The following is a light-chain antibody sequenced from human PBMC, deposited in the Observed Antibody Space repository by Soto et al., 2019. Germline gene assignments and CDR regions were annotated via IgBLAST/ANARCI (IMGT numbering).Light chain of an antibody. V-gene: IGKV3-20*01. CDR3: RHYINSQWT. CDR1: QSVSSTY. CDR2: AAS. J-gene: IGKJ1*01. Sequence: ELVLTQSPGTLSLSPGARATLSCRPSQSVSSTYLDWYQQKPGQAPRLLIYAASSRATGIPDRFSGGASATDFTLTISRLEPEDVAVYYCRHYINSQWTFGQGTKVEIK.